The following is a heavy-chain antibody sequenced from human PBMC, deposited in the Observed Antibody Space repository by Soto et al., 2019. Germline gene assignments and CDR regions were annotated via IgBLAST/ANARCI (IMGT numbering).Heavy chain of an antibody. CDR3: ARLSYSSSWRYSYYYYGMDV. CDR1: GYSFTSYW. D-gene: IGHD6-13*01. Sequence: PGESLKISCKGSGYSFTSYWIGWVRQMPGKGLEWMGIIYPGDSDTRYSPSFQGQVTISADKSISTAYLQWSSLKASDTAMYYCARLSYSSSWRYSYYYYGMDVWGQGTTVTVSS. CDR2: IYPGDSDT. V-gene: IGHV5-51*01. J-gene: IGHJ6*02.